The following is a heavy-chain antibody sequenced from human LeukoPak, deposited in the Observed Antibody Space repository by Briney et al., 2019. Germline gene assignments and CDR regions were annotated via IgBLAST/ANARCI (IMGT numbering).Heavy chain of an antibody. CDR1: GGPINTGGYY. Sequence: SETLSLTCTVSGGPINTGGYYWSWIRQHPGKGLEWIGYIYYSGSTYYSPSLESRLTISVDTSQNHFSLKLSSVTAADTAIYYCARGGSGSYGVYYYMDVWGKGTTVTVSS. V-gene: IGHV4-31*03. CDR2: IYYSGST. J-gene: IGHJ6*03. CDR3: ARGGSGSYGVYYYMDV. D-gene: IGHD3-10*01.